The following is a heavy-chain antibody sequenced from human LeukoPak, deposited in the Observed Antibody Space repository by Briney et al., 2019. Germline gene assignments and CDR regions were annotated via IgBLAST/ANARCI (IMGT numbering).Heavy chain of an antibody. CDR3: ARARWQLVPYFNS. D-gene: IGHD6-6*01. CDR2: INPNSGGT. Sequence: ASVKVSCKASGYTFTDYYMHWVRQAPGQGLEWMGWINPNSGGTNFAQKFQGRVAMTRDTSISTAYMELGSLRSDDTAVYYCARARWQLVPYFNSWGQGTLVTVSS. J-gene: IGHJ4*02. V-gene: IGHV1-2*02. CDR1: GYTFTDYY.